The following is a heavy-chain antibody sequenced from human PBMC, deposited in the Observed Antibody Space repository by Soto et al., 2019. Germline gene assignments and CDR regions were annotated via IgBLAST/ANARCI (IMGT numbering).Heavy chain of an antibody. CDR3: ARGPPLGY. J-gene: IGHJ4*02. Sequence: QPQLQESGSGLVKPSQTLSLTCAVSGGSISSGGYSWSWIRQPPGKGLECIGYIYHSVSTYYNPSLKSRVTISVDRSKNQFSLKLSSVTAADTAVYYCARGPPLGYWGQGTLVTVSP. CDR2: IYHSVST. V-gene: IGHV4-30-2*01. CDR1: GGSISSGGYS.